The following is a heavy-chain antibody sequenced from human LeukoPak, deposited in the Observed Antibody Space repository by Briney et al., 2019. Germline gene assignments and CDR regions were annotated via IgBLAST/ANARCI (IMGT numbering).Heavy chain of an antibody. CDR3: ARRSTTDYYYYMDV. J-gene: IGHJ6*03. CDR1: GYTFTSYG. D-gene: IGHD4-17*01. Sequence: ASVKVSCKASGYTFTSYGISWVRQAPGQGLEWMGWISAYNGNTNYAQKLQGRVTMTTDTSTSTAYMELRSLRSVDTAVYYCARRSTTDYYYYMDVWGKGTTVTVSS. V-gene: IGHV1-18*01. CDR2: ISAYNGNT.